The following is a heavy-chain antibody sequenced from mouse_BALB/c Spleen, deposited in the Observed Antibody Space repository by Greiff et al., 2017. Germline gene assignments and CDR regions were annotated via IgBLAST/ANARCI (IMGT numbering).Heavy chain of an antibody. Sequence: EVQVVESGGGLVQPGGSLRLSCATSGFTFTDYYMSWVRQPPGKALEWLGFIRNKANGYTTEYSASVKGRFTISRDNSQSILYLQMNTLRAEDSATYYCARNYGSAFAYWGQGTLVTVSA. J-gene: IGHJ3*01. CDR2: IRNKANGYTT. V-gene: IGHV7-3*02. CDR3: ARNYGSAFAY. CDR1: GFTFTDYY. D-gene: IGHD1-1*01.